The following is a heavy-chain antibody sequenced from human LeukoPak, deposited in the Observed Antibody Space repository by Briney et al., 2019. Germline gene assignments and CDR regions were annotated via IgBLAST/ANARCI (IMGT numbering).Heavy chain of an antibody. CDR3: AKDLITISYYYMDV. Sequence: GGSLRLSCAASGFNFSSYAMSWVRQAPGKGLEWVSTISGSGGNTYYADSVKGRFTISRDNSKNTLYLQMNSLRAEDTAVYYCAKDLITISYYYMDVWGKGTTVTVSS. D-gene: IGHD3-3*01. CDR2: ISGSGGNT. CDR1: GFNFSSYA. V-gene: IGHV3-23*01. J-gene: IGHJ6*03.